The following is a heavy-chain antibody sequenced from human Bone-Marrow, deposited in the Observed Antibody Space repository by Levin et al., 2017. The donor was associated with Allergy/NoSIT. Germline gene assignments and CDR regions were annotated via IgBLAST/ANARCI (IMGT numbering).Heavy chain of an antibody. Sequence: GGSLRLSCAASGFTFSASAMSWVRQAPGKGLDWVSTISVSGESTHYADSVMGRFTISRDNSKNTLYLQMNSLRAEDTAVYFCAKDLRYSYTYWGQGTVVTVSS. J-gene: IGHJ4*02. CDR1: GFTFSASA. CDR3: AKDLRYSYTY. V-gene: IGHV3-23*01. CDR2: ISVSGEST. D-gene: IGHD5-18*01.